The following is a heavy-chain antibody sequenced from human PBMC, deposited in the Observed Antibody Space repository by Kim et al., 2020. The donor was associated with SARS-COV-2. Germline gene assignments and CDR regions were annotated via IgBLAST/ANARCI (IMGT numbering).Heavy chain of an antibody. CDR3: ARRWEPLGQWWLRFGTNLNWFDP. V-gene: IGHV1-8*01. J-gene: IGHJ5*02. CDR1: GYTFTSYD. Sequence: ASVKVSCKASGYTFTSYDINWVRQATGQGLEWMGWMNPNSGNTGYAQKFQGRVTMTRNTSISTAYMELSSLRSEDTAVYYCARRWEPLGQWWLRFGTNLNWFDPWGQGTLVTVSS. D-gene: IGHD5-12*01. CDR2: MNPNSGNT.